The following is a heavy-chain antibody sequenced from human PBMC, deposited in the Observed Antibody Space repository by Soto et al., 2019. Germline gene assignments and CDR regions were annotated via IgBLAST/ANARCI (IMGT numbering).Heavy chain of an antibody. CDR3: ARDPYSSSTYFDY. CDR1: GLTFSSYA. V-gene: IGHV3-23*01. CDR2: ISGSGGST. Sequence: PGGSLRLSCAASGLTFSSYAMSWVRQAPGKGLEWVSAISGSGGSTYYADSVKGRFTISRDNSKNTLYLQMNSLRAEDTAVYYCARDPYSSSTYFDYWGQGTLVTVSS. J-gene: IGHJ4*02. D-gene: IGHD6-6*01.